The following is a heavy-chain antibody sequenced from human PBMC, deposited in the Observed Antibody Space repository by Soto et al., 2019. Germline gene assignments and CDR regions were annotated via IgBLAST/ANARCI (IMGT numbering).Heavy chain of an antibody. CDR3: ARGINYYDSGDDAFDI. Sequence: QVQLVQSGAEVKKPGASVKVSCKASGYTFTSYDINWVRHATGQGLEWMGWMNPNSGNTGYAQKFQGRVTMTRNTSISTAYMELSSLRSEDTAVYYCARGINYYDSGDDAFDIWGQGAMVTVSS. V-gene: IGHV1-8*01. CDR2: MNPNSGNT. J-gene: IGHJ3*02. D-gene: IGHD3-10*01. CDR1: GYTFTSYD.